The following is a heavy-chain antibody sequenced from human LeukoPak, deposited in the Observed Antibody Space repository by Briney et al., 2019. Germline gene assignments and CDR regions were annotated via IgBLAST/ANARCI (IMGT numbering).Heavy chain of an antibody. V-gene: IGHV3-30-3*01. Sequence: GGSLRLSCAASGFTFSTYWMTWVRQAPGKGLEWVAVVSYDRNNKHYADSVKGRFTISRDNTKNTLYLQMKSLRSDDTAVYYCARLHCSSTSCYQPPDAFDIWGQGTMVTVSS. J-gene: IGHJ3*02. CDR1: GFTFSTYW. CDR2: VSYDRNNK. D-gene: IGHD2-2*01. CDR3: ARLHCSSTSCYQPPDAFDI.